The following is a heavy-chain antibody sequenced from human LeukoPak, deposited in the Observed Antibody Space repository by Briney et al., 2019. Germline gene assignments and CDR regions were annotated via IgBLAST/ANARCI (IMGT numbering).Heavy chain of an antibody. CDR1: GFTFSNYA. D-gene: IGHD3-10*01. CDR2: ISGSGGST. CDR3: ARGQYGSGTLGH. Sequence: GGSLRLSCAASGFTFSNYAMTWVRQAPGKGLEWVSQISGSGGSTYYADSVRGRFTISRDNSKNTLYLQMSSLRAEDTAVYYCARGQYGSGTLGHWGQGTLVTASS. J-gene: IGHJ4*02. V-gene: IGHV3-23*01.